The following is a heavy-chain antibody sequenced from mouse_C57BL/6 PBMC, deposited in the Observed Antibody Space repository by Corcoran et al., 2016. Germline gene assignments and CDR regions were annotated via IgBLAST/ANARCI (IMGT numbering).Heavy chain of an antibody. D-gene: IGHD1-1*01. CDR1: GYTFTTYG. V-gene: IGHV9-3*01. J-gene: IGHJ1*03. CDR3: ARYGSSHWYFDV. CDR2: INTYSGVP. Sequence: QIQLVQSGPELKKPGETVKISCKASGYTFTTYGMSWVKQAPGKGLKWMGWINTYSGVPTYADDFKGRFAFSLETSASTAYLQINNHKNEDTATYCCARYGSSHWYFDVWGTGTAVTVSS.